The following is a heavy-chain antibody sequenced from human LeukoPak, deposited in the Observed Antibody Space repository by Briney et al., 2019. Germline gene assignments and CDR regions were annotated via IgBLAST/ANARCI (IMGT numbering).Heavy chain of an antibody. Sequence: GGSLRLSCAASGFTFASYAMTWVRQAPGKGLECFSAISGSGGSTYYADSAKGRFTISRDNYKNTLYLQMNSLRAEDTAVYYCARDSGIYDSSGYYGLSYYGMDVWGQGTTVTVSS. D-gene: IGHD3-22*01. V-gene: IGHV3-23*01. CDR1: GFTFASYA. J-gene: IGHJ6*02. CDR2: ISGSGGST. CDR3: ARDSGIYDSSGYYGLSYYGMDV.